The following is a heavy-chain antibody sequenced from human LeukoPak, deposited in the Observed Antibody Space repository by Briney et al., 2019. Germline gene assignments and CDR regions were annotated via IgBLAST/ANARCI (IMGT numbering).Heavy chain of an antibody. J-gene: IGHJ6*02. V-gene: IGHV4-4*07. CDR3: ARASPYGGSCYYYGMDV. CDR1: GGSISSYY. D-gene: IGHD2-15*01. CDR2: IYTSGST. Sequence: SETLSLTCTVSGGSISSYYWSWIRQPAGKGLEWIGRIYTSGSTNYNPSLKSRVTMSVDTSKNQFSLKLSSVTAADTAVYYCARASPYGGSCYYYGMDVWGQGTTVTVSS.